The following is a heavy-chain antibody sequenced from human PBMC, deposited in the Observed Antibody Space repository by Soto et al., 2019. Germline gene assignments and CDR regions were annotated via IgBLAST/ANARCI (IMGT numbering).Heavy chain of an antibody. J-gene: IGHJ4*02. CDR2: ISGSGGSA. CDR3: ARYGDYDDY. D-gene: IGHD4-17*01. Sequence: PGGSLRLSCAASGFTFSSCAMNWVRQAPGKGLEWVSTISGSGGSAYYADSVKGRFTISKDNSKNTLYLQMNSLRAEDTAVYYCARYGDYDDYWGQGTLVTVSS. CDR1: GFTFSSCA. V-gene: IGHV3-23*01.